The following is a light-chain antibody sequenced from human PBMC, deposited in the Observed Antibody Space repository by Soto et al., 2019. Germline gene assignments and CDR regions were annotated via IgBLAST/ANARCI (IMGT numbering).Light chain of an antibody. CDR1: SRDVGGYNL. CDR3: CSYAGSRTYV. V-gene: IGLV2-23*02. Sequence: QSALTQPASVSGSPGQSITISCTGTSRDVGGYNLVSWYQQHPGKAPKLMIYEVIKRPSGVSTRFSGPKSGNTASLTLSGLHAEYEADYYCCSYAGSRTYVFGTETKVTVL. J-gene: IGLJ1*01. CDR2: EVI.